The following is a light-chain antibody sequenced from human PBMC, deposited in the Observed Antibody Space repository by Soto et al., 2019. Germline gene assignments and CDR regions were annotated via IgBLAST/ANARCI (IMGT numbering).Light chain of an antibody. Sequence: AIRMTQSPSSLSASTGDRVTITCRASQGISSYLAWYQQKPGKAPKLLIYDASTLESGVPTRFSGSGSGTEFTLTISSLQSEDFAVYYCQQYNNWPIAFGQGTRLEIK. CDR3: QQYNNWPIA. CDR2: DAS. CDR1: QGISSY. V-gene: IGKV1-8*01. J-gene: IGKJ5*01.